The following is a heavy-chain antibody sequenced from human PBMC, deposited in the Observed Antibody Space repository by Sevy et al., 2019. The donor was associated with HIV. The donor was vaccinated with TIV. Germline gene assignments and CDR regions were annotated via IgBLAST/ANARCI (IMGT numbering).Heavy chain of an antibody. CDR1: GYTFTGYY. V-gene: IGHV1-2*02. CDR2: INPNSGGT. J-gene: IGHJ4*02. D-gene: IGHD5-12*01. CDR3: ARDLYSGYDFGY. Sequence: ASVKVSCKASGYTFTGYYMHWVRQAPGQGLEWMGWINPNSGGTNYAQKFQGRVTMTRDTSISTAYMELGRLRSDDTAVYYCARDLYSGYDFGYWGQGTLVTVSS.